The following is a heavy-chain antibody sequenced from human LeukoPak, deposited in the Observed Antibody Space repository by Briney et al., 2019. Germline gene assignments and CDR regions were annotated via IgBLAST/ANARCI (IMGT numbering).Heavy chain of an antibody. J-gene: IGHJ4*02. D-gene: IGHD6-19*01. Sequence: SETLSLTCAVYGGXFSGYYCSWIRQPPGKGLEWIGEINHSGSTNYNPSLKSRVTISVDTSKNQFSLKLSSVTAADTAVYYCARLWGSGWSFDYWGQGTLVTVSS. CDR3: ARLWGSGWSFDY. CDR1: GGXFSGYY. CDR2: INHSGST. V-gene: IGHV4-34*01.